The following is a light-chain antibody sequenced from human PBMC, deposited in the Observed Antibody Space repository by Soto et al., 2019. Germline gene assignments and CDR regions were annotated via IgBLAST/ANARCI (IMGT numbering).Light chain of an antibody. J-gene: IGKJ1*01. V-gene: IGKV3-20*01. Sequence: EIVLTQSPATLSLSPGERATLSCRASQSVRSSYLAWYQQKPGQAPRLLIYGASSRATGIPDRFSGSGSGTDFTLTINRLEPEDFAVYYCQQYGGMWTFGQGTKVDIK. CDR2: GAS. CDR1: QSVRSSY. CDR3: QQYGGMWT.